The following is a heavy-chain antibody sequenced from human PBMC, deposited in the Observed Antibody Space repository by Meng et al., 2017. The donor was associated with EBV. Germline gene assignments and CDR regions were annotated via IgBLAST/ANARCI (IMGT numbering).Heavy chain of an antibody. V-gene: IGHV3-23*01. CDR2: ISATSVDT. J-gene: IGHJ4*02. D-gene: IGHD1-26*01. CDR3: NSGSHSPLDS. CDR1: GFSFSNYA. Sequence: QLLVAGGGLVQPGGSLRLSCAASGFSFSNYAMGWVRQAPGKGLEWVSGISATSVDTYYADSVKGRFAISRDNSKNTVTLHMNILRAEDTAIYYCNSGSHSPLDSWGQGTLVTVSS.